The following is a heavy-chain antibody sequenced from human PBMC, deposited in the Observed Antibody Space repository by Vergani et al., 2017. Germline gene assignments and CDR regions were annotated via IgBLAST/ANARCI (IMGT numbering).Heavy chain of an antibody. CDR2: ISNSGNTI. CDR3: ARDHRDYNNYPGTFYI. V-gene: IGHV3-11*01. Sequence: VQLVESGGGLVKPGGSLRLSCAASGFSFSDHYMTWIRQAPGKGLEWVSYISNSGNTIEYADSVKGRFSISRDNAKSSLFLQMDSLRAEDTAVYYCARDHRDYNNYPGTFYIWGQGSMVTVSS. D-gene: IGHD4-11*01. J-gene: IGHJ3*02. CDR1: GFSFSDHY.